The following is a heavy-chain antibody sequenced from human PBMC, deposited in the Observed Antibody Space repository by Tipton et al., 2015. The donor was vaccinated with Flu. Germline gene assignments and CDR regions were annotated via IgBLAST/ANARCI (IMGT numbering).Heavy chain of an antibody. V-gene: IGHV4-28*01. Sequence: GLVKPSDTLSLTCGVSGYSTTNGDWWGWIRQPPGKGLEWIGYIHYSGITYYKSSLKSRVTMSVDTSKNQFSLKLSSVTAVDTAIYYCARKIATKSWFDPWGQGTLVSVSS. J-gene: IGHJ5*02. D-gene: IGHD6-13*01. CDR3: ARKIATKSWFDP. CDR2: IHYSGIT. CDR1: GYSTTNGDW.